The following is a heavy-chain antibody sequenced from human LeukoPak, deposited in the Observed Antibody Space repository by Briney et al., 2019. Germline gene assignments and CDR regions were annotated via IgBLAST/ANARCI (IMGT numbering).Heavy chain of an antibody. J-gene: IGHJ5*01. CDR2: IYYGGST. CDR3: ARGRPITLYGVVDS. Sequence: SETLSLTCAVSGASMSSHHWSWIRQSPGKGLEWIGYIYYGGSTTYNPSLKSRITISVDSPNNQFSLTLTSVTAADTAVYYCARGRPITLYGVVDSWGQGTLVTVSS. V-gene: IGHV4-59*11. CDR1: GASMSSHH. D-gene: IGHD3-3*01.